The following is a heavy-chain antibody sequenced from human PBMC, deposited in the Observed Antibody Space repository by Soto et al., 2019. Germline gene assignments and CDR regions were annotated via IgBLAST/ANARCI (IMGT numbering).Heavy chain of an antibody. CDR1: GFTFSSYA. CDR2: ISYDGSNK. D-gene: IGHD5-18*01. Sequence: QVQLVESGGGVVQPGRSLRLSCAASGFTFSSYAMHWVRQAPGKGLEWVAVISYDGSNKYYADSVKGRFTISRDNSKNTLYLQMNSLRAEDTAVYYCARAIAHGYSYGYYFDYWGQGTLVTVSS. V-gene: IGHV3-30-3*01. CDR3: ARAIAHGYSYGYYFDY. J-gene: IGHJ4*02.